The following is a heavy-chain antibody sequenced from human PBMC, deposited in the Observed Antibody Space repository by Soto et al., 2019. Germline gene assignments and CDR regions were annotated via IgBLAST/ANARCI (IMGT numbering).Heavy chain of an antibody. CDR3: ERDNTGLEY. V-gene: IGHV1-69*12. CDR1: GGAFTSDS. CDR2: IIPMSGTT. D-gene: IGHD1-1*01. Sequence: QVHLVQSGAEVKKPGSSVKVSCKASGGAFTSDSFHWVRQAPGQGLEWMGGIIPMSGTTNYALQFQGRVTMPADVPTNTAYIELSSLRSEDTAIYYCERDNTGLEYCGQGYLVTGSS. J-gene: IGHJ4*02.